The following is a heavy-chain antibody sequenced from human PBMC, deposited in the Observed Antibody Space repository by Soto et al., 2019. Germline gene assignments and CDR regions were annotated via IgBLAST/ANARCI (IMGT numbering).Heavy chain of an antibody. V-gene: IGHV3-33*01. J-gene: IGHJ3*02. CDR3: ACLVGMWQLATKAAFDI. CDR1: GFTFSSYG. CDR2: IWYDGSNK. D-gene: IGHD6-13*01. Sequence: QVQLVESGGGLVQPGRSLRLSCAASGFTFSSYGMHWVRQAPGKGLEWVAVIWYDGSNKYYADSVKGLFTISRDNSKNMLYLQMNSLRAEDTAVYYCACLVGMWQLATKAAFDIWGQGTMVTGSS.